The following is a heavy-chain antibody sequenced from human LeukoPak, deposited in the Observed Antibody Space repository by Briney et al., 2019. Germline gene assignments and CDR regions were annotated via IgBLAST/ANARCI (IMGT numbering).Heavy chain of an antibody. Sequence: PGGSLRLSCAASGFTFSSYAMSWVRQAPGKGLEWVSAISGSGGGTYYADSVKGRFTISRDNSKNTLYLQMNSLRAEDTAVYYCAKDSFYDYVWGAFDIWGQGTMVTVSS. V-gene: IGHV3-23*01. CDR3: AKDSFYDYVWGAFDI. J-gene: IGHJ3*02. CDR2: ISGSGGGT. CDR1: GFTFSSYA. D-gene: IGHD3-16*01.